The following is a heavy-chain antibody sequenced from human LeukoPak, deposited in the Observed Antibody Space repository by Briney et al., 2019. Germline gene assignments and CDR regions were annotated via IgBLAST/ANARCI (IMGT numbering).Heavy chain of an antibody. J-gene: IGHJ4*02. V-gene: IGHV1-18*01. CDR2: ISAYNGNT. D-gene: IGHD3-22*01. CDR1: GYTFTSYG. Sequence: AASVKVSCKASGYTFTSYGISWVRQAPGQGLEWMGWISAYNGNTNYAQKLQGRVTMTTDTSTSTAYMELRSLRSDDTAVYYCARVHDSSGYLEPYYFDYWGQGTLVTVSS. CDR3: ARVHDSSGYLEPYYFDY.